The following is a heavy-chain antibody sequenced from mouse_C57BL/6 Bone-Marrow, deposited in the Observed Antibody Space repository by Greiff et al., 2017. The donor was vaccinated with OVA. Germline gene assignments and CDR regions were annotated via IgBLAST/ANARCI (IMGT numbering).Heavy chain of an antibody. CDR1: GFSLTSYG. CDR2: IWSGGST. Sequence: VKLQESGPGLVQPSQRLSITCTVSGFSLTSYGVHWVRQSPGQGLEWLGVIWSGGSTDYNAAFISRLSISKDNSKSQVFFKMNSLQADDTAVNYCSSPLLGDYWGQGTSVTVSS. D-gene: IGHD4-1*01. CDR3: SSPLLGDY. J-gene: IGHJ4*01. V-gene: IGHV2-2*01.